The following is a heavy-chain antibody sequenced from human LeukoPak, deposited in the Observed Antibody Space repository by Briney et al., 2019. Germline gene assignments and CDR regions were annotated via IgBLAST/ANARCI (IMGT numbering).Heavy chain of an antibody. CDR3: ARRRRIVETSKGDGFDI. CDR2: IYYSGST. Sequence: PSETLSLTCTVSGGSINNYYWNWIRQPPGKGLECIGYIYYSGSTNYNPSLKSRITISVDTSKNQFSLKLSSVTAADTAVYYCARRRRIVETSKGDGFDIWGQGTMVTVSS. D-gene: IGHD1-26*01. J-gene: IGHJ3*02. V-gene: IGHV4-59*08. CDR1: GGSINNYY.